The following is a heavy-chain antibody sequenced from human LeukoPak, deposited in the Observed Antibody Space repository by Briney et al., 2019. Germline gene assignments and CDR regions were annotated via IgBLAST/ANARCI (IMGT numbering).Heavy chain of an antibody. CDR3: ARGDSSSWYVGYWFDP. J-gene: IGHJ5*02. Sequence: SETLSLTCTVSGGSISSGGYYWSWIRQHPGKGLEWIGYIYYSGSTYYNPSLKSRVTISVDTSKNQFSLKLSSVTAADTAVYYCARGDSSSWYVGYWFDPWGRGTLVTVSS. CDR1: GGSISSGGYY. V-gene: IGHV4-31*03. D-gene: IGHD6-13*01. CDR2: IYYSGST.